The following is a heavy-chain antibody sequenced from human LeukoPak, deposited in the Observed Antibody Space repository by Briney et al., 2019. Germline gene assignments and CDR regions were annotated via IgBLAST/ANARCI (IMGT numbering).Heavy chain of an antibody. V-gene: IGHV3-33*01. CDR1: GFTFSSYG. Sequence: GGSLRLSCAASGFTFSSYGMHWVRQAPGKGLEWVAVIWYDGSNKYYADSVKGRFTISRDNSKNTLYLQMNSLRAEDTAVYYCARGRSRQYAPFDYWGQGTLVTVFS. D-gene: IGHD2-2*01. CDR2: IWYDGSNK. J-gene: IGHJ4*02. CDR3: ARGRSRQYAPFDY.